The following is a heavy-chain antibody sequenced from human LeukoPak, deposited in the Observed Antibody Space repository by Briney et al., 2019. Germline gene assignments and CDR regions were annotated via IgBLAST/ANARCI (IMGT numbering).Heavy chain of an antibody. J-gene: IGHJ5*02. CDR1: GFTFSSYE. V-gene: IGHV3-48*03. CDR3: ARDSSGYFHWFDP. Sequence: PGGSLRLSCAASGFTFSSYEMNWVRQAPGKGLEWVSYISSNSSIIYYADSVKGRFTISRDNAKNSLYLQMNSLRAEDTAVYYCARDSSGYFHWFDPWGQGTLVTVSS. CDR2: ISSNSSII. D-gene: IGHD3-22*01.